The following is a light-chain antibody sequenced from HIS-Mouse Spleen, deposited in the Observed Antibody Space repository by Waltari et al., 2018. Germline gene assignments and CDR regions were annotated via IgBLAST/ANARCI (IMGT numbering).Light chain of an antibody. CDR1: ALPKQY. CDR3: QSADSSGTYVV. Sequence: SYELTQPPSVSVSPGQTARITCSGDALPKQYAYWYQQKPGQAPWLVIYKDSERASGIPERFSGSSSGTRVTLTISGVQAEDEADYYCQSADSSGTYVVFGGGTKLTVL. CDR2: KDS. J-gene: IGLJ2*01. V-gene: IGLV3-25*03.